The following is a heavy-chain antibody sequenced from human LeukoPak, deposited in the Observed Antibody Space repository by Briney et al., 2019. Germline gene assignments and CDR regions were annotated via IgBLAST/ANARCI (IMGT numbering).Heavy chain of an antibody. CDR3: AKEGVGVFFDY. J-gene: IGHJ4*02. V-gene: IGHV6-1*01. CDR2: THYRSKWYN. Sequence: SQTLSLTCAISGDSVSSINTAWHWIRQSPSRGLEWLGRTHYRSKWYNEYAESVKSRITFNPDTSKNEFSLQLSSVTPEDTAVYYCAKEGVGVFFDYWGQGTLVTVSS. CDR1: GDSVSSINTA. D-gene: IGHD3-16*01.